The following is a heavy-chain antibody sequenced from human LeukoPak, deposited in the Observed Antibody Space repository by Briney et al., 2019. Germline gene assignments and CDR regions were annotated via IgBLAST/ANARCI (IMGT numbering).Heavy chain of an antibody. CDR1: GYSISSGYY. D-gene: IGHD6-13*01. V-gene: IGHV4-38-2*02. CDR3: ARAVYSSSQIDY. Sequence: PSETLSLTCTVSGYSISSGYYWGWLRQPPGKGLGWTGSIYHSGSTYYNPSLKSRVTISVDTSKNQFSLRLSSVIATDTAVYYCARAVYSSSQIDYWGQGTLVPVSS. CDR2: IYHSGST. J-gene: IGHJ4*02.